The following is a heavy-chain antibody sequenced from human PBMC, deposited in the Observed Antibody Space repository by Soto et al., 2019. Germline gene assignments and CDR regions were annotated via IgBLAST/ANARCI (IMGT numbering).Heavy chain of an antibody. D-gene: IGHD2-2*01. CDR2: ISSSSSYI. V-gene: IGHV3-21*01. J-gene: IGHJ4*02. CDR3: ARLGDGCSSTSCYDFDY. CDR1: GFTFSSYS. Sequence: GGSLRLSCAASGFTFSSYSMNWVRQAPGKGLEWVSSISSSSSYIYYADSVKGRFTISRDNAKNSLYLQMNSLRAEDTAVYYCARLGDGCSSTSCYDFDYWGQGTLVTVSS.